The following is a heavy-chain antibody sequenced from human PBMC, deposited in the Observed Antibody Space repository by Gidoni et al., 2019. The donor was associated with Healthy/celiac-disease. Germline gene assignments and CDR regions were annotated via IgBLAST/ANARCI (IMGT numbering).Heavy chain of an antibody. V-gene: IGHV3-7*01. D-gene: IGHD6-13*01. J-gene: IGHJ3*02. CDR2: IKQDGSEK. CDR1: GFTFSSYW. CDR3: AREPIAAAMTEGGFDI. Sequence: EVQLVESGGGLVQPGGSLSLSCAASGFTFSSYWMSWVRQAPGKGLEWVANIKQDGSEKYYVDSVKGRFTISRDNAKNSLYLQMNSLRAEDTAVYYCAREPIAAAMTEGGFDIWGQGTMVTVSS.